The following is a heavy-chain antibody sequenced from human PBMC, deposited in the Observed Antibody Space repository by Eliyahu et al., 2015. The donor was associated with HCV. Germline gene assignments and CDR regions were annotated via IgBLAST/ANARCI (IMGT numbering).Heavy chain of an antibody. CDR2: IKSKTDGGTT. J-gene: IGHJ6*03. CDR3: TTGAPGGFDYYLDV. D-gene: IGHD3-10*01. V-gene: IGHV3-15*01. Sequence: EVQLVESGGGLVKPGGSLXLSCAASGFTFXKAWMSWVPPGPGKGVGWIGRIKSKTDGGTTDYAAPVKGRFTISRDDSKSTLYLQMNSLKTEDTAVYYCTTGAPGGFDYYLDVWGQGTTVTVSS. CDR1: GFTFXKAW.